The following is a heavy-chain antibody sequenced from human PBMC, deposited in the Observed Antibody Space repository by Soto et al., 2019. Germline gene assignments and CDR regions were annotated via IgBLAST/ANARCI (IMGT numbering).Heavy chain of an antibody. Sequence: QVQLQQWGAGLLKPSETLSLTCAVYGGSFSGYYWSWIRQPPGKGLEWIGEINHSGSTKYNPSLKSRVPISVDMSKNQFSLTLRSVTAADTAVYYCARGPTYQGLSYYYYYYGMDVWGQGTTVTVSS. CDR1: GGSFSGYY. CDR3: ARGPTYQGLSYYYYYYGMDV. CDR2: INHSGST. D-gene: IGHD3-16*02. V-gene: IGHV4-34*01. J-gene: IGHJ6*02.